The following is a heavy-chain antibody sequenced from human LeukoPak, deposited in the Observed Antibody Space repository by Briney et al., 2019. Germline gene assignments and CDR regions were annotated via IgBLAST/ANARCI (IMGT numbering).Heavy chain of an antibody. CDR2: INHSGST. CDR3: ARHSPILLWFGKRPLHNWFDP. Sequence: PGGSLRLSCAASGFTFSSYGMSWIRQPPGKGLEWIGEINHSGSTNYNPSLKSRVTISVDTSKNQFSLKLSSVTAADTAVYYCARHSPILLWFGKRPLHNWFDPWGQGTLVTVSS. V-gene: IGHV4-34*01. D-gene: IGHD3-10*01. CDR1: GFTFSSYG. J-gene: IGHJ5*02.